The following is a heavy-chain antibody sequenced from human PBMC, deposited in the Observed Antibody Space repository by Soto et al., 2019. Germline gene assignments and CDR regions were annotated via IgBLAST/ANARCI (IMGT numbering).Heavy chain of an antibody. CDR1: GFMFSDYG. V-gene: IGHV3-33*01. CDR3: AREGAVAGSQDF. J-gene: IGHJ4*02. CDR2: IWYDGNYK. Sequence: GGSLTLSCAASGFMFSDYGMHWVPQAPGKGLEWVAIIWYDGNYKYYSESAKGRFTISRDNSNNTLYLQMNNLRVEDTAVYFCAREGAVAGSQDFWGQGTLVTVSS. D-gene: IGHD6-19*01.